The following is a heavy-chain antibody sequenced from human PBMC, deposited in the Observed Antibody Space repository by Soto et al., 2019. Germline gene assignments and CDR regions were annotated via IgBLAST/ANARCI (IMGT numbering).Heavy chain of an antibody. CDR1: GGSFSGYY. D-gene: IGHD1-20*01. CDR2: INHSGST. V-gene: IGHV4-34*01. CDR3: VRDNALTTDLFDY. J-gene: IGHJ4*02. Sequence: SETLSLTCAVYGGSFSGYYWSWIRQPPGKGLEWIGEINHSGSTNYADSVKGRFTISRDNAKNTLYLQMNSLRAEDTAVYYCVRDNALTTDLFDYWGQGTLVTVSS.